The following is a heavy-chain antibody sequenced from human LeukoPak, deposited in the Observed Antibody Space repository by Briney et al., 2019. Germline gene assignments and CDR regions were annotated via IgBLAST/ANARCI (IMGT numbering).Heavy chain of an antibody. J-gene: IGHJ6*02. CDR1: GFTFSSYS. D-gene: IGHD6-13*01. CDR2: ISSSSSYI. CDR3: ARDIVAVGTIYYYYGMDV. Sequence: GGSLRLSCAASGFTFSSYSMNWVRQAPGKGLEWVSSISSSSSYIYYADSVKGRFTISRDNAKNSLYLQMNSLRAEDAAVYYCARDIVAVGTIYYYYGMDVWGQGTTVTVSS. V-gene: IGHV3-21*01.